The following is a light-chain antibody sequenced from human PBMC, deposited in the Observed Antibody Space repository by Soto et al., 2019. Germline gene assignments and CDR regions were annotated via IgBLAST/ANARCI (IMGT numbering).Light chain of an antibody. V-gene: IGLV2-14*01. CDR3: SSYTTRLTYV. CDR1: SNDVDAYNY. Sequence: QSALTQPASVSGSPGQSITISCTGASNDVDAYNYVSWYQQRPGKVPKLMIYDVSSRPSGVSDRFSGSKSGNTASLTISGLQAEDEADSFCSSYTTRLTYVFGTVTKDTVL. J-gene: IGLJ1*01. CDR2: DVS.